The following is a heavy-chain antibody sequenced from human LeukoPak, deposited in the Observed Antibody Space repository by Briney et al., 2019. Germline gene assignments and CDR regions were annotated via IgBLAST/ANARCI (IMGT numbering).Heavy chain of an antibody. CDR3: ARDFGSSSWPYYYCYYMDV. CDR1: GYTFTSYG. CDR2: ISAYNGNT. D-gene: IGHD6-13*01. Sequence: ASVKVSCKASGYTFTSYGISWVRQAPGQGLEWMGWISAYNGNTNYAQKLQGRVTMTTDTSTSTAYMELRSLRSDDTAVYYCARDFGSSSWPYYYCYYMDVWGKGTTVTVSS. V-gene: IGHV1-18*01. J-gene: IGHJ6*03.